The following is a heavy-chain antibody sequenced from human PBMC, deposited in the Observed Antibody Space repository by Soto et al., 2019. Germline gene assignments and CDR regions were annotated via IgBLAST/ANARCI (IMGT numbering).Heavy chain of an antibody. CDR3: ARGSITIFGVVPQTYYGMDV. CDR1: GYTFTGYY. J-gene: IGHJ6*02. V-gene: IGHV1-2*04. CDR2: INPNSGGT. D-gene: IGHD3-3*01. Sequence: ASVKVSCKASGYTFTGYYMHWLRQAPGQGLEWMGWINPNSGGTNYAQKFQGWVTMTRDTSISTAYMELSRLRSDDTAVYYCARGSITIFGVVPQTYYGMDVWGQGTTVTVSS.